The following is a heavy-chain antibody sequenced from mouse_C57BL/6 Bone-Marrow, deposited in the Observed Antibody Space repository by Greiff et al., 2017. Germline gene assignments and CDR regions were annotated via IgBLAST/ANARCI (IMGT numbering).Heavy chain of an antibody. V-gene: IGHV1-82*01. CDR2: IYPGDGDT. CDR3: ARRVITTVVATDWYCDV. D-gene: IGHD1-1*01. CDR1: GYAFSSSW. Sequence: VQLKQSGPELVKPGASVKISCKASGYAFSSSWMNWVKQRPGQGLEWIGRIYPGDGDTNYNGKFKGKATLTADKSSSTAYMQLSSLTSEDSAVYCCARRVITTVVATDWYCDVWGTGTTVTVSS. J-gene: IGHJ1*03.